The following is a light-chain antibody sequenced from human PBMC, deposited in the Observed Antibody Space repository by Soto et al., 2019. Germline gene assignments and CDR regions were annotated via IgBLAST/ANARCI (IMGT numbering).Light chain of an antibody. Sequence: ELLLPQSPATLSVSPGDRVALSCRSSQSVRSNSAWYQQKPGQAPRLLIYGASIRATGIPARFSGSGYGTEFTLTISSLQSEDCAIYYCHQYNTWPLKVGGGTKVDIK. J-gene: IGKJ4*02. CDR1: QSVRSN. V-gene: IGKV3-15*01. CDR2: GAS. CDR3: HQYNTWPLK.